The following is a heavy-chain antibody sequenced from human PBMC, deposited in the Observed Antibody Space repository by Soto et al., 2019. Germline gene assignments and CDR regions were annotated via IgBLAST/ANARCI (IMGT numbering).Heavy chain of an antibody. CDR1: GFTFSSYA. D-gene: IGHD3-22*01. Sequence: EVQLLESGGGLVQPGGSLRLSCAASGFTFSSYAMSWVRQAPGKGLEWVSAIRGSGGSTYYADSVKGRFTISRDNSKNTLYLQMNSLRAEDTAVYYCAKVRTPYYYDSSGQYYFDYWGQGTLVTVSS. CDR2: IRGSGGST. V-gene: IGHV3-23*01. CDR3: AKVRTPYYYDSSGQYYFDY. J-gene: IGHJ4*02.